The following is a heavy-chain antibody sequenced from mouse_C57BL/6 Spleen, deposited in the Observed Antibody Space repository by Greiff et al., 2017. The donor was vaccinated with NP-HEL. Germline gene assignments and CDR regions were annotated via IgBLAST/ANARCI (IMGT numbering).Heavy chain of an antibody. Sequence: VQLQQPGAELVKPGASVKLSCKASGYTFTDYNMHWVKQSHGKSLEWIGYINPNNGGTSYNQKFKGKATLTVNKSSSTAYMELRSLTSEDSAVYYCARKLTANFDYWGQGTTLTVSS. CDR2: INPNNGGT. D-gene: IGHD4-1*01. CDR3: ARKLTANFDY. J-gene: IGHJ2*01. CDR1: GYTFTDYN. V-gene: IGHV1-22*01.